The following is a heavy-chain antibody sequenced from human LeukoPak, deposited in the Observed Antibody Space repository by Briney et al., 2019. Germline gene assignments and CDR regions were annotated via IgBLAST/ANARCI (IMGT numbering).Heavy chain of an antibody. CDR2: INPNSGGT. J-gene: IGHJ5*02. V-gene: IGHV1-2*02. D-gene: IGHD6-19*01. CDR1: GYTFTGYY. Sequence: ASVKVSCKASGYTFTGYYMHWVRQAPGQGLEWMGWINPNSGGTNYAQKFQGRVTMTRDTSISTAYMELRSLRSDDTAVYYCARGAVAGLGGHWFDPWGQGTLVTVSS. CDR3: ARGAVAGLGGHWFDP.